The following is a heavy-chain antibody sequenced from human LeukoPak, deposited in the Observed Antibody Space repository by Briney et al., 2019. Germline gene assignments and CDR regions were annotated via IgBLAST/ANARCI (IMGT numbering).Heavy chain of an antibody. J-gene: IGHJ6*02. D-gene: IGHD6-13*01. V-gene: IGHV1-69*13. CDR2: IIPIFGTA. CDR1: GGTFSSYA. CDR3: AREDYSSSWYFSYYYYYYGMDV. Sequence: AASVKVSCKASGGTFSSYAISWVRQAPGQGLEWMGGIIPIFGTANYAQKFQGRVTITADESTSTAYMELSSLRSEDTAVYYCAREDYSSSWYFSYYYYYYGMDVWGQGTTVTVSS.